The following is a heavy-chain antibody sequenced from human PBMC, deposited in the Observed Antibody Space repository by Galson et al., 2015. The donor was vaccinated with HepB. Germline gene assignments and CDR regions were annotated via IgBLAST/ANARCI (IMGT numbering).Heavy chain of an antibody. CDR1: GFTFSGSG. D-gene: IGHD3/OR15-3a*01. J-gene: IGHJ3*02. V-gene: IGHV3-73*01. Sequence: SLRLSCAASGFTFSGSGIHWVRLASGKGLEWVGRIGNRANNYATAYAASVRGRFTVSRDDSKNTAYLQMNSLKTEDTAVYYCTRPGYGSSWFLDYSHGMDIWGQGTMVTVSS. CDR3: TRPGYGSSWFLDYSHGMDI. CDR2: IGNRANNYAT.